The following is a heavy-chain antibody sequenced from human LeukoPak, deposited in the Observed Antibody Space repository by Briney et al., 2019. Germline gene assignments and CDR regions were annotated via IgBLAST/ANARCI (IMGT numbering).Heavy chain of an antibody. CDR1: GYTFTSYD. V-gene: IGHV1-8*01. D-gene: IGHD3-3*01. CDR3: ARGGDFWKDYYYYYYMDV. CDR2: MNPNSGNT. J-gene: IGHJ6*03. Sequence: ASVKVSCKASGYTFTSYDINWVRQATGQGLEWMGWMNPNSGNTGYAQKFQGRVTMTRNTSISTAYMELSSLRSEDTAVYYCARGGDFWKDYYYYYYMDVWGKGTTVTVSS.